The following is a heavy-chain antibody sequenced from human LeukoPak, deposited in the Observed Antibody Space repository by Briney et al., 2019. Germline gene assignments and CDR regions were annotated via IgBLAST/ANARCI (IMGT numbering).Heavy chain of an antibody. D-gene: IGHD3-9*01. CDR1: GFTFSGYS. CDR2: ITSSGSSM. J-gene: IGHJ3*01. Sequence: TGGSLRLSCAGSGFTFSGYSLNWVRQAPGKGLEWVSSITSSGSSMYYADSVKGRFTISRDNAEGSVYLQMNSLRVDDTGLYYCTRDIDDVLTGDDAFDVWGQGTVVTVSS. V-gene: IGHV3-21*03. CDR3: TRDIDDVLTGDDAFDV.